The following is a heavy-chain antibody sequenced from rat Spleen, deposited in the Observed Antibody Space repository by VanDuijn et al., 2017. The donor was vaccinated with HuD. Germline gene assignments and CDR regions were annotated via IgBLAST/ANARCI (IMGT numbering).Heavy chain of an antibody. Sequence: EVQLVESGGGLVQPGRSLKLSCVVSGFTFSNYDMAWVRQAPTKGLEWVASISYDGSSTYYPDSVKGRFTISRDNAENTVYLQMNSLRSEDTATYYCATEGMLGFFDYWGQGVMVTVSS. D-gene: IGHD1-11*01. CDR3: ATEGMLGFFDY. CDR2: ISYDGSST. V-gene: IGHV5-29*01. J-gene: IGHJ2*01. CDR1: GFTFSNYD.